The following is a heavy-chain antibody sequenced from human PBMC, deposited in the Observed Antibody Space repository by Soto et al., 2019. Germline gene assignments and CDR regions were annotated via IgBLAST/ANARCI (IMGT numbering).Heavy chain of an antibody. J-gene: IGHJ4*02. Sequence: CRTGSGESVTNYGVSGVRKMPGKGLEWMGRIDPSDSYTNYSPSFQGHVTISADKSISTAYLQWSSLKASDTAMYYCARLQAAAGDNDLTFDYWGQGTLVTVSS. V-gene: IGHV5-10-1*01. CDR1: GESVTNYG. D-gene: IGHD6-13*01. CDR2: IDPSDSYT. CDR3: ARLQAAAGDNDLTFDY.